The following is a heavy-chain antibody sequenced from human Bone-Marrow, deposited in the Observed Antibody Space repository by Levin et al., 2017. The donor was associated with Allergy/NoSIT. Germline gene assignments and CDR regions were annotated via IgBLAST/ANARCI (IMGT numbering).Heavy chain of an antibody. V-gene: IGHV3-33*01. CDR1: GFTFSSYG. D-gene: IGHD4-23*01. CDR2: IWYDGSNK. J-gene: IGHJ4*02. Sequence: GGSLRLSCAASGFTFSSYGMHWVRQAPGKGLEWVAVIWYDGSNKYYADSVKGRFTISRDNSKNTLYLQMNSLRAEDTAVYYCARDAVYGGNSVASREETGYFDYWGQGTLVTVSS. CDR3: ARDAVYGGNSVASREETGYFDY.